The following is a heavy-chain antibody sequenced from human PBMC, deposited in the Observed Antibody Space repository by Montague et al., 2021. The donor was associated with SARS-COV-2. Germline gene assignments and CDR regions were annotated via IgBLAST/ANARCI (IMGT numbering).Heavy chain of an antibody. CDR3: ARDFGESCDH. J-gene: IGHJ4*02. V-gene: IGHV3-53*01. D-gene: IGHD3-10*01. Sequence: SLRLSCAASVFTVSSNYMSWVRQAPGKGLEWVSLIYSSGRTSYADSVTGRFTMSRDNSKNTLYLQMNSLRAEDTAVYYCARDFGESCDHWGQGTLVTVSS. CDR2: IYSSGRT. CDR1: VFTVSSNY.